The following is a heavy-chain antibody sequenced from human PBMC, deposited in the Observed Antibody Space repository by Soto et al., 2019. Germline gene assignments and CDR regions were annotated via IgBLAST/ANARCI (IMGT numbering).Heavy chain of an antibody. Sequence: EAQLLESGGGLAQPGGSLRLTCAASGFTFSSYAMSWVRQAPGKGLEWVSGISGTGVPTLYAESVKGRFSVSRDNSKDTLFLEMNNLGVDDTAMYYCAKSFCSSSSCFFLWVDPWGPGTLVTVSS. J-gene: IGHJ5*02. CDR3: AKSFCSSSSCFFLWVDP. V-gene: IGHV3-23*01. D-gene: IGHD2-2*01. CDR1: GFTFSSYA. CDR2: ISGTGVPT.